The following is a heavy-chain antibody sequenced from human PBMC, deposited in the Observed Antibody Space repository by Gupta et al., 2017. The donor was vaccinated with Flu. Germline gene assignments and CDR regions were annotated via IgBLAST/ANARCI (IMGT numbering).Heavy chain of an antibody. CDR3: AREGYGSPSEPGPFAY. D-gene: IGHD6-6*01. J-gene: IGHJ4*03. CDR2: ISNSGEYI. V-gene: IGHV3-21*01. Sequence: APGKGLEWVSFISNSGEYIYYADAVKGRFTSSRDNAKNSLYLQMNSLRAEDTVLYYCAREGYGSPSEPGPFAYWGHGTLVTVSS.